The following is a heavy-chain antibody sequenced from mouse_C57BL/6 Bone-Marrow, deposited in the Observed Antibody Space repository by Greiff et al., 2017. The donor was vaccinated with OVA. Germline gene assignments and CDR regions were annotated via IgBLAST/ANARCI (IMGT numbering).Heavy chain of an antibody. CDR2: IYPGNSDT. Sequence: EVQLQQSGTVLARPGASVKMSCKTSGYTFTSYWMHWVKQRPGQGLEWIGAIYPGNSDTSYNQKFKGKATLTAVTSASTAYMELSSLTTEDSAVYYGSRGTGTDYAMDYWGQGTSVTVSS. CDR3: SRGTGTDYAMDY. J-gene: IGHJ4*01. V-gene: IGHV1-5*01. D-gene: IGHD4-1*01. CDR1: GYTFTSYW.